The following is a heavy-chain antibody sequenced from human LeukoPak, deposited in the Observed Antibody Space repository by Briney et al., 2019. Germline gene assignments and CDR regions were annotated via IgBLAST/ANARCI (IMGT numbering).Heavy chain of an antibody. Sequence: GGSLRLSCAASGFTFDDYAMHWVRQAPGKGREWASLISGDGGSTYYADSVKGRFTISRDNSKNSLYLQMNSLRNDDTALYYCAKDTEGYTHGYYYYGMDVWGQGTTVTVSS. D-gene: IGHD5-18*01. J-gene: IGHJ6*02. CDR1: GFTFDDYA. CDR3: AKDTEGYTHGYYYYGMDV. CDR2: ISGDGGST. V-gene: IGHV3-43*02.